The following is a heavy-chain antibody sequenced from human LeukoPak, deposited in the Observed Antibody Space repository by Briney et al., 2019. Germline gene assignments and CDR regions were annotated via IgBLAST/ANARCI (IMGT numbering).Heavy chain of an antibody. V-gene: IGHV3-30*04. CDR3: ARDVMPAAGNNYYYMDV. J-gene: IGHJ6*03. D-gene: IGHD6-13*01. Sequence: GGSLRLSCAASGFTFSTYGMHWVRQAPRKGLEWVAVISYDGSNKYYGDSVRGRFTISRDNSKNTLYLQMNSLRAEDTAVYYSARDVMPAAGNNYYYMDVWGKGTTVTVSS. CDR2: ISYDGSNK. CDR1: GFTFSTYG.